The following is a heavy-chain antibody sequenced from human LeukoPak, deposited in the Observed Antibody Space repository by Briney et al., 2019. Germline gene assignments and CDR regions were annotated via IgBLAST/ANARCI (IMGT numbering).Heavy chain of an antibody. D-gene: IGHD6-13*01. V-gene: IGHV3-48*03. CDR1: GFTFSSYE. Sequence: PGGSLRLSCAASGFTFSSYEMNWVRQAPGKGLEWIPYISTSSSTIYYADSVKGRFTISRDNAKNSLYLQMNSLRAEDTAVYYCARDSSGWYHWFDPWGQGTLVTVSS. CDR3: ARDSSGWYHWFDP. J-gene: IGHJ5*02. CDR2: ISTSSSTI.